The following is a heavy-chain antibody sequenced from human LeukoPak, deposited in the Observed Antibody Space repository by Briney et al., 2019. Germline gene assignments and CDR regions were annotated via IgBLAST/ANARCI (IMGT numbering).Heavy chain of an antibody. Sequence: SETLSLTCAVYGGSFSGYYWSWIRQPPGKGLEWIGEINHSGSTNYNPSLKSRVTISVDTSKNQFSLKLSSVTAADTAVYYCALKTTVVTHWGQETLVTVSS. CDR2: INHSGST. D-gene: IGHD4-23*01. CDR1: GGSFSGYY. J-gene: IGHJ4*02. CDR3: ALKTTVVTH. V-gene: IGHV4-34*01.